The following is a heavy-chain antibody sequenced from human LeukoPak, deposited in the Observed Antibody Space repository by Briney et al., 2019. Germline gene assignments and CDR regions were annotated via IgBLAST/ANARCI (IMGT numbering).Heavy chain of an antibody. V-gene: IGHV1-69*04. CDR1: GGTFSSYA. D-gene: IGHD6-13*01. CDR2: ITPILGIA. CDR3: ARKDRGYFDY. Sequence: ASVKVFCKASGGTFSSYAISWVRQAPGQGLEWMGRITPILGIANYAQKFQGRVTITADKSTSTAYMELSSLRSEDTAVYYCARKDRGYFDYWGQGTLVTVSS. J-gene: IGHJ4*02.